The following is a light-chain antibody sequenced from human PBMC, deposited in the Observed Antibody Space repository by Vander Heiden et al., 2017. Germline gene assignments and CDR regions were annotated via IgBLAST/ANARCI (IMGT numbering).Light chain of an antibody. V-gene: IGKV1-39*01. CDR2: AAS. J-gene: IGKJ5*01. CDR3: QKSDSTPIT. Sequence: IEMTHPPSSLSASVGDRVTITCRASQSISSYLNWYQQKPGKATKHLMYAASSLQSGDPSRFSGSRSGTDFTLTISSLQPEDFATYYCQKSDSTPITFGQGTRLEIK. CDR1: QSISSY.